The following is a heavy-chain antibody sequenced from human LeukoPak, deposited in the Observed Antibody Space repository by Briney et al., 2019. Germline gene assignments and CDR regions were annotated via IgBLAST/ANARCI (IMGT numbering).Heavy chain of an antibody. D-gene: IGHD2-2*01. Sequence: ASVKVSCKASGYTFTSYDINWVRQATGQGLEWMGWMNPNSGNTGYAQKFQGRVTMTRNTSISTAYMELGSLRSEDTAVYYCARGSASTNWFDPWGQGTLVTVSS. CDR1: GYTFTSYD. J-gene: IGHJ5*02. CDR3: ARGSASTNWFDP. CDR2: MNPNSGNT. V-gene: IGHV1-8*01.